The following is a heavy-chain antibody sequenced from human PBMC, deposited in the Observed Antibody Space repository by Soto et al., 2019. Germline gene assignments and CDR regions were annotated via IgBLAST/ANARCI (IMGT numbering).Heavy chain of an antibody. J-gene: IGHJ4*02. CDR1: GFTFSSYA. CDR3: AKDSGYDYWGPPASYFDY. Sequence: GGSLRLSCAASGFTFSSYAMSWVRQAPGKGLEWVSAISGSGGSTYYADSVKGRFTISRDNSKNTLYLQMNSLRAEDTAVYYCAKDSGYDYWGPPASYFDYWGQGTLVTVSS. D-gene: IGHD5-12*01. V-gene: IGHV3-23*01. CDR2: ISGSGGST.